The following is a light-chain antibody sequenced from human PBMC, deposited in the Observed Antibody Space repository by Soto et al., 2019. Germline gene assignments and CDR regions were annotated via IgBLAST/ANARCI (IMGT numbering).Light chain of an antibody. Sequence: EIVLTQSPGTLSLSPGERATLSCRASQSVSSSNLAWYQHKPGQPPRLVMYGASSRATGIPDRFGGSGSGTDFTLTISRLEPEDFAIYYCQQYGSSPVSFGQGTKLEIK. J-gene: IGKJ2*03. V-gene: IGKV3-20*01. CDR2: GAS. CDR3: QQYGSSPVS. CDR1: QSVSSSN.